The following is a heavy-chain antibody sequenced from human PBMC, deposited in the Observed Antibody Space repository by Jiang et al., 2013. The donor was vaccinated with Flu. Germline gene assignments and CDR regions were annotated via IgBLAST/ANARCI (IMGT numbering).Heavy chain of an antibody. J-gene: IGHJ5*02. CDR3: ARVGRGYYDNGGFPSYNWFDP. CDR2: IYHNGRS. V-gene: IGHV4-38-2*02. D-gene: IGHD3-22*01. Sequence: GKGLEWIASIYHNGRSNYNPSLKSRVTMSVDTSKNEFSLNLSSVTAADTAVYYCARVGRGYYDNGGFPSYNWFDPWGQGNLVTVSS.